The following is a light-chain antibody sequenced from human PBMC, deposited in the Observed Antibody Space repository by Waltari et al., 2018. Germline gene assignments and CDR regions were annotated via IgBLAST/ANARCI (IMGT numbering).Light chain of an antibody. J-gene: IGLJ2*01. CDR3: QSYDSSLSGSV. CDR2: GNS. V-gene: IGLV1-40*01. CDR1: SSNIGAGYD. Sequence: QSVLTQPPSVSGAPGQRVTIPCTGSSSNIGAGYDVHWYQQLPGTAPKLLIYGNSNRPSGVPDRFSGSKSGTSASLAITGLQAEDEAYYYCQSYDSSLSGSVFGGGTKLTVL.